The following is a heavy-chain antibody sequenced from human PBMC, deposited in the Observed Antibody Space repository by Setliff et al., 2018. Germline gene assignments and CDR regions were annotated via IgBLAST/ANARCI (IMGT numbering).Heavy chain of an antibody. V-gene: IGHV3-7*01. Sequence: LRLSCAASGFTFSTYVMTWVRQAPGKGLEWVANIKQDGSEKYYVDSVKGRFTISRDNAKNSLYLQMNSLRAEDTAVYYCARAPSSSSASWFDPWGQGTLVTVSS. CDR2: IKQDGSEK. J-gene: IGHJ5*02. CDR3: ARAPSSSSASWFDP. D-gene: IGHD6-6*01. CDR1: GFTFSTYV.